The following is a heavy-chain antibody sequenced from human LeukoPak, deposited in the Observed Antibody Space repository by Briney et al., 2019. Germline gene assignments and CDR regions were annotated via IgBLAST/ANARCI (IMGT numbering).Heavy chain of an antibody. D-gene: IGHD2-21*02. V-gene: IGHV3-23*01. CDR1: GFTFSNYA. CDR2: ISGSGGNT. Sequence: QSGGSLRLSCAAFGFTFSNYAISWVRQAPGKGLECVSAISGSGGNTYYADSVRGRFTISRDNSRSTLYLQMSRLRAEDTALCYCAKPYGTDCGGDCYFDYWGQGALVSVCS. J-gene: IGHJ4*02. CDR3: AKPYGTDCGGDCYFDY.